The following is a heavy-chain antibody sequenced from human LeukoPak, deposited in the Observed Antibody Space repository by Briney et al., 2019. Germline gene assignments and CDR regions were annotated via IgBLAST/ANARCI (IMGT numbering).Heavy chain of an antibody. CDR2: IYSGGST. Sequence: GGSLRLSCAASGFTFSSNYMSWVRQAPGKGLEWVSVIYSGGSTYYADSVKGRFTISRDNSKNTLYLQMNSLRAEDTAVYYCARVRDYYDSSGYYDYWGQGTLVTVSS. J-gene: IGHJ4*02. CDR3: ARVRDYYDSSGYYDY. CDR1: GFTFSSNY. V-gene: IGHV3-66*01. D-gene: IGHD3-22*01.